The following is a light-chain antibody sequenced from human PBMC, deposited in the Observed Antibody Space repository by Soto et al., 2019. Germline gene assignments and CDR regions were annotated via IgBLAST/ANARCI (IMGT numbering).Light chain of an antibody. J-gene: IGLJ1*01. Sequence: QSALTQPASVSGSPGQSITISCTGTRSDVGGYNYVSWYQQHPGKAPQLMIYAVRNRPSGVSNRFSGSKSGNTASLTISGRQAEDEADYYCSSYTSISALLYVFGPGTTLTVL. CDR2: AVR. V-gene: IGLV2-14*01. CDR3: SSYTSISALLYV. CDR1: RSDVGGYNY.